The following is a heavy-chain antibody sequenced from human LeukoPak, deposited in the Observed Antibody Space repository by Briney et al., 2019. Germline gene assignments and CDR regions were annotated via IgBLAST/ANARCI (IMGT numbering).Heavy chain of an antibody. D-gene: IGHD3-16*01. J-gene: IGHJ4*02. CDR1: GYTFTSYD. CDR2: MNPNSGNT. CDR3: ARVSRYGGSFDY. Sequence: ASVKVSCKASGYTFTSYDINWVRQATGQGLEWMGWMNPNSGNTGYAQKFQGRVTITRNTSISTAYMELSSLRSEDTAVYYCARVSRYGGSFDYWGQGTLVTVSS. V-gene: IGHV1-8*03.